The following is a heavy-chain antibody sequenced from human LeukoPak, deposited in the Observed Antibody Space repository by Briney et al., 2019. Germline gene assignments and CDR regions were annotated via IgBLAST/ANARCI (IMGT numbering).Heavy chain of an antibody. D-gene: IGHD6-13*01. V-gene: IGHV3-21*01. J-gene: IGHJ5*02. CDR3: ARAKSSSWFNWFDP. Sequence: GGSLRLSCAASGFTFSSYSMNWVRQAPGKGLEWVSSISSSSSYIYYADSVKGRFTTSRDNAKNSLYLQMNSLRAEDTAVYYCARAKSSSWFNWFDPWGQGTLVTVSS. CDR1: GFTFSSYS. CDR2: ISSSSSYI.